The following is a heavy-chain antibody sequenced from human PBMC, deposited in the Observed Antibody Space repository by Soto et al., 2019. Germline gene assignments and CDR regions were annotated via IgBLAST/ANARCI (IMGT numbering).Heavy chain of an antibody. CDR3: ARGPVRNHNWFDP. V-gene: IGHV1-69*05. CDR2: ITPIFGTA. Sequence: GASVKVSCKASGGTFSSYAISWVRQAPGQGLEWMGGITPIFGTASYAQKFQGRVTMTRDTSTSTVYMELSSLRSEDTAVYYCARGPVRNHNWFDPWGQGTLVTVSS. J-gene: IGHJ5*02. CDR1: GGTFSSYA.